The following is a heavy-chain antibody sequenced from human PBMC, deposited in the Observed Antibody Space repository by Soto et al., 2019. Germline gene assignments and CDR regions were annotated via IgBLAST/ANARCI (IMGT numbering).Heavy chain of an antibody. CDR3: ARDGDDSGSYFSHWFDP. Sequence: QVQLVQSGAEVKKPGASVKVSCKASGYTFTSYAMHWVRQAPGQRLEWMGWINAGNGNTKYSQKFQGRVTITRDTSASTAYMELSSLRSEDTAVYYCARDGDDSGSYFSHWFDPWGQGTLVTVSS. CDR1: GYTFTSYA. V-gene: IGHV1-3*01. J-gene: IGHJ5*02. D-gene: IGHD3-10*01. CDR2: INAGNGNT.